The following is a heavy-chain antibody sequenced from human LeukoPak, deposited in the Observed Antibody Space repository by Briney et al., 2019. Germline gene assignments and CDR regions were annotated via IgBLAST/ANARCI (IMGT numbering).Heavy chain of an antibody. V-gene: IGHV3-21*04. CDR2: ISSSSSYI. Sequence: PGGSLRLSCAASGFTFSSYSMNWVRQAPGKGLEWVSSISSSSSYIYYADSVKGRFTISRDNSKNTLYLQMNSLRAEDTAVYYCAKDLSPEEYYDFWSGYYTGVTTKPFDYWGQGTLVTVSS. CDR3: AKDLSPEEYYDFWSGYYTGVTTKPFDY. J-gene: IGHJ4*02. CDR1: GFTFSSYS. D-gene: IGHD3-3*01.